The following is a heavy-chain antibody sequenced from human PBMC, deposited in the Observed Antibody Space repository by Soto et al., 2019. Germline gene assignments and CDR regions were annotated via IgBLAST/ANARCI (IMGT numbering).Heavy chain of an antibody. J-gene: IGHJ3*01. CDR3: VRGWGSGEHLRCLDF. D-gene: IGHD6-19*01. CDR1: GFTFRQYG. Sequence: QVQLVESGGGVFQPGTSLRLSCAASGFTFRQYGMHWVRQAPGKGLDWVAVILYDGTKEYYADSVKGRFTISRDNPGNMVYLQMNSLRAKDTAVYYSVRGWGSGEHLRCLDFWGQGTRVFVSS. V-gene: IGHV3-33*01. CDR2: ILYDGTKE.